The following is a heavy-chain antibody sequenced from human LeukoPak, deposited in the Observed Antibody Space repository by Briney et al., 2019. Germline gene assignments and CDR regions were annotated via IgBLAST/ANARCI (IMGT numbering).Heavy chain of an antibody. Sequence: SETLSLTCTVSGGSISSSGYYCGWIRQPPGKGLEWIGSIYYSGSTYYNPSLKSRVTISVDTSKNQFSLKLSSVTAADTAVYYCARRKKASRSYWYFDLWGRGTLVTVSS. V-gene: IGHV4-39*01. CDR2: IYYSGST. CDR1: GGSISSSGYY. J-gene: IGHJ2*01. CDR3: ARRKKASRSYWYFDL.